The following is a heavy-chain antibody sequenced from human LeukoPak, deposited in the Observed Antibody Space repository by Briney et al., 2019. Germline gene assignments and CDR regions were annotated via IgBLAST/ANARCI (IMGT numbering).Heavy chain of an antibody. Sequence: ASVNVSCKVSGYTLTELSMHWVRQAPGKGLEWMGGFDPEDGETIYAQKFQGRVTITADESTSTAYMELSSLRSEDTAVYYCARALEWLASDDYWGQGTLVTVSS. J-gene: IGHJ4*02. CDR1: GYTLTELS. CDR2: FDPEDGET. V-gene: IGHV1-24*01. CDR3: ARALEWLASDDY. D-gene: IGHD3-3*01.